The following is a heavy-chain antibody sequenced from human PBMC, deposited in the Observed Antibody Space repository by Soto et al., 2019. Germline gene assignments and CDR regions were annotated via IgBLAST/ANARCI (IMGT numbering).Heavy chain of an antibody. V-gene: IGHV1-18*01. J-gene: IGHJ6*02. CDR1: GYIFVNYG. CDR2: ISPYSGNT. Sequence: QVQLVQSGDEVRKPGSSVKVSCKASGYIFVNYGIAWVRQAPGQGLEWMGWISPYSGNTHYASKVQGRLTMTTDTSTSTAYTDLGRIPSAHTAVYYCAMVDNYVTPTPPDVWGQGTTVTVSS. D-gene: IGHD3-16*01. CDR3: AMVDNYVTPTPPDV.